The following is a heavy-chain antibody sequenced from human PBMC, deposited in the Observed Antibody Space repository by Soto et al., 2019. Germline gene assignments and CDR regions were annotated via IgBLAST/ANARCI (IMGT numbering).Heavy chain of an antibody. CDR2: IYQSGSI. V-gene: IGHV4-59*01. J-gene: IGHJ5*02. CDR1: GGSITDFN. D-gene: IGHD3-10*01. CDR3: ARAKGSGTYWFDP. Sequence: LETLSLTCSVSGGSITDFNWSWIRQPPGKGLEWIGYIYQSGSINYNPSLKSRVTISVDTSKNHLSLKLTSVTAADTAVYYCARAKGSGTYWFDPWGQGTLVTVSS.